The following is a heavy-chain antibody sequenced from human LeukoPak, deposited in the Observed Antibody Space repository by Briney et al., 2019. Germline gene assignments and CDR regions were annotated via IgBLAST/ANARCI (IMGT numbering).Heavy chain of an antibody. J-gene: IGHJ4*02. CDR3: ARSRDVDTAMAS. CDR1: GYTFTGYY. Sequence: ASVKVSCKASGYTFTGYYMHWVRQAPGQGLERMGWINPNSGGTNYAQKFQGRVTMTRDTSISAAYMELSRLRSDDTAVYYCARSRDVDTAMASWGQGTLVTVSS. V-gene: IGHV1-2*02. CDR2: INPNSGGT. D-gene: IGHD5-18*01.